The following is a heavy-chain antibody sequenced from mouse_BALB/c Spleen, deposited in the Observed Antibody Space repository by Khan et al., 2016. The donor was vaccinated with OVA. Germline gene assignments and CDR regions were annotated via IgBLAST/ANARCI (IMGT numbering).Heavy chain of an antibody. V-gene: IGHV9-3-1*01. CDR2: INTYTGKL. CDR1: GYTFTDYV. J-gene: IGHJ2*01. CDR3: TRFHGGY. Sequence: QIQLVQSGPELKKPGETVKISCKASGYTFTDYVMNWVKQSPGKGLKWMGWINTYTGKLTYADDFKGRFAFSLETSASTAYFQINSLKNEDTATYFCTRFHGGYWGQGTTLTVAS.